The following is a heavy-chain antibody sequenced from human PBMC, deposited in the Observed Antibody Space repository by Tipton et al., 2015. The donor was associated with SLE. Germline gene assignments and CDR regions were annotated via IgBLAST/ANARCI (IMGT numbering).Heavy chain of an antibody. J-gene: IGHJ5*02. CDR1: GYSISSGYY. D-gene: IGHD3-22*01. CDR3: ARDGYDSSGYLNWFDP. CDR2: IYHSGST. Sequence: TLSLTCTVSGYSISSGYYWGWIRQPPGKGLEWIGSIYHSGSTYYNPSLKSRFTISVDTPKNHFSLKLSSVTAADTAVYYCARDGYDSSGYLNWFDPWGQGTLVTVSS. V-gene: IGHV4-38-2*02.